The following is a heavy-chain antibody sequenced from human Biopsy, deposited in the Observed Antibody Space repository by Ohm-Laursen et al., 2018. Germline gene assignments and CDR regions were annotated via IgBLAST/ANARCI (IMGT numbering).Heavy chain of an antibody. J-gene: IGHJ6*02. CDR3: SGSRGHYFNGLDV. V-gene: IGHV4-4*07. D-gene: IGHD3-10*01. CDR2: AYPSGNT. Sequence: GTLSLTCTVSGASITDYFWIWIWQPTGKGLEWIGRAYPSGNTYYNPSLKGRVTISIDASKNQLSLKVNSVTAADTAVFYCSGSRGHYFNGLDVWGQGTTVIVSS. CDR1: GASITDYF.